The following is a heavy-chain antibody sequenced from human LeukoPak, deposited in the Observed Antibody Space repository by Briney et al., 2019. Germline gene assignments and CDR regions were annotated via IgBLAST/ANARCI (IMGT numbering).Heavy chain of an antibody. CDR3: ARAVGYCSSTSCYVRKSAYYFDY. CDR1: GGSISSGDYY. CDR2: IYYSGST. Sequence: SETRSLTCTVSGGSISSGDYYWSWIRQPPGKGLEWIGYIYYSGSTYYNPSLKSRVTISVDTSKNQFSLKLSSVTAADTAVYYCARAVGYCSSTSCYVRKSAYYFDYWGQGTLVTVSS. J-gene: IGHJ4*02. V-gene: IGHV4-30-4*01. D-gene: IGHD2-2*03.